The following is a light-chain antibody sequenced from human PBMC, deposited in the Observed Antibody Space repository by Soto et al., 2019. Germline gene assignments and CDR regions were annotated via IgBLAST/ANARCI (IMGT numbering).Light chain of an antibody. CDR2: EVS. V-gene: IGLV2-14*01. Sequence: QSVLTQPASVSGSPGQSITISCTGTSSDVGGYNYVSWYQQHPGKAPKLMIYEVSNRPSGVSNRFSGPKSGNTASLTISGLHAEDEADYYCSSYTSSSTPYVFGTGTKVTVL. CDR1: SSDVGGYNY. CDR3: SSYTSSSTPYV. J-gene: IGLJ1*01.